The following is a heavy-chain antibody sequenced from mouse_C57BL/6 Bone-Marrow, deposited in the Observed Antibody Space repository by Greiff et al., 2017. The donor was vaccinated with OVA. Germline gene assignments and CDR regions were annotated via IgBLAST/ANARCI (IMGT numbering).Heavy chain of an antibody. D-gene: IGHD1-1*01. V-gene: IGHV1-12*01. Sequence: LQQSGAELVRPGASVKMSCKASGYTFTRYNMHWVKQTPRQGLAWIGAIYPGNGDTSYNQKFKGKATLTVDKSSSTAYMQLSSLTSEDSAVYFCARFGTPYCYGSSFAWFDYWGQGTLVTVSA. CDR3: ARFGTPYCYGSSFAWFDY. CDR1: GYTFTRYN. J-gene: IGHJ3*01. CDR2: IYPGNGDT.